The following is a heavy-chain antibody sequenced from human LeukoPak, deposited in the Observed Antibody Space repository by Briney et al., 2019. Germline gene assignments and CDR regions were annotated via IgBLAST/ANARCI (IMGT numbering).Heavy chain of an antibody. D-gene: IGHD6-6*01. CDR3: ARERGGSSRNFDY. CDR2: INPSGGSI. Sequence: ASVKVSCKASGYTFTNYHMHWVRQAPGQGPEWMGIINPSGGSISYAQKFQGRVTMTRDTSTSTVYMELSSLKSEDTAVYYCARERGGSSRNFDYWGQGTLVTVSS. J-gene: IGHJ4*02. CDR1: GYTFTNYH. V-gene: IGHV1-46*01.